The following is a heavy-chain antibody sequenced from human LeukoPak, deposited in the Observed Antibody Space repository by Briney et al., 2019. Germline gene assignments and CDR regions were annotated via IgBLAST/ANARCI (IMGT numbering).Heavy chain of an antibody. CDR1: GFTFSSYS. D-gene: IGHD2-2*01. Sequence: GGSLRLSCAASGFTFSSYSMNWVRQAPGKGLEGVSSISSSSSYIYYADSVKGRFTISRDNSKNTLYLQMNSLRAEDTAVYYCANDKLGYCSSTSCVWGQGTLVTVSS. CDR2: ISSSSSYI. V-gene: IGHV3-21*04. CDR3: ANDKLGYCSSTSCV. J-gene: IGHJ4*02.